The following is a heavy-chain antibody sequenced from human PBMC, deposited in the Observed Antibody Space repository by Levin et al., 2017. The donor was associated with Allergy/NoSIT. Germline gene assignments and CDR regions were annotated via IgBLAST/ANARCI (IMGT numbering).Heavy chain of an antibody. J-gene: IGHJ4*02. D-gene: IGHD4-17*01. CDR3: SRGSGGTTSFDN. CDR2: ITWDGGRT. Sequence: SCAASGFIFDDYPMHWVRQAPGKGLEWVSLITWDGGRTYYADSVKGRFTISRDNRKNSLYLEMNSLTIEDTALYYCSRGSGGTTSFDNWGQGALVFVSS. V-gene: IGHV3-43*01. CDR1: GFIFDDYP.